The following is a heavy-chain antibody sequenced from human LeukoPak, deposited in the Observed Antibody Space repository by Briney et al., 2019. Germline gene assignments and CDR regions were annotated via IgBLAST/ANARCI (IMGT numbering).Heavy chain of an antibody. D-gene: IGHD4-17*01. CDR2: IISNGGST. Sequence: PGGSLRLSCAASGFTFSIYGMSWVRQAPGKGLEGVSPIISNGGSTYYTDSVKGRFTISRDNSRNTLYVQMTRLTADDTAIYYCAKYRDVTSKGSGLGSLGQGTLVTVSS. CDR3: AKYRDVTSKGSGLGS. CDR1: GFTFSIYG. J-gene: IGHJ5*01. V-gene: IGHV3-23*01.